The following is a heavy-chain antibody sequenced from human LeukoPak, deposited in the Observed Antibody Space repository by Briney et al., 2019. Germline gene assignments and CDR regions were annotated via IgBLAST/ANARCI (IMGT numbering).Heavy chain of an antibody. V-gene: IGHV5-51*01. D-gene: IGHD5-24*01. CDR3: ARRVDMATRSDYFDY. J-gene: IGHJ4*02. Sequence: GESLKISCKGSGYRFISYWIGWVRQMPGQGLEWIGIIYPGDSDTRYSPSFQGQVTISADKSISTAYLQWSSLKASDTAIYYCARRVDMATRSDYFDYWGQGTLVTVSS. CDR1: GYRFISYW. CDR2: IYPGDSDT.